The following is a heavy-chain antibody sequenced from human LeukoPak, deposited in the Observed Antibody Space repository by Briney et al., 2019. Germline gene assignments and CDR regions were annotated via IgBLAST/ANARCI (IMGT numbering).Heavy chain of an antibody. D-gene: IGHD3-3*01. Sequence: GGSLRLSCGASGFTFSDYGMLWVRQAPGKGLDWVAFIRHDGNKKLYADSVKGRFTISRDNAKNSLYLQMNSLRAEDTAVYYCAREYDFWSGYYNDYWGQGTLVTVSS. J-gene: IGHJ4*02. CDR1: GFTFSDYG. V-gene: IGHV3-30*02. CDR2: IRHDGNKK. CDR3: AREYDFWSGYYNDY.